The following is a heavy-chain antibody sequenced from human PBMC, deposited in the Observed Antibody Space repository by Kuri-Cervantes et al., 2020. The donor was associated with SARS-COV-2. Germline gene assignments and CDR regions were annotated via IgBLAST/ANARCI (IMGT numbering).Heavy chain of an antibody. CDR2: ISGSGGST. V-gene: IGHV3-23*01. Sequence: GESLKISCAASGFTFSSYWMHWVRQAPGKGLEWVSAISGSGGSTYYADSVKGRFTISRDNSKNTLYLQMNSLRAEDTAVYYCATPRGYSYGPFDYWGQGTLVTVSS. D-gene: IGHD5-18*01. J-gene: IGHJ4*02. CDR1: GFTFSSYW. CDR3: ATPRGYSYGPFDY.